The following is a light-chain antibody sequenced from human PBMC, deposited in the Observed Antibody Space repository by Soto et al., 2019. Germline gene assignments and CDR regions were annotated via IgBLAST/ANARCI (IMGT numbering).Light chain of an antibody. J-gene: IGLJ1*01. CDR2: GNT. CDR3: QSYDSSLSGYV. CDR1: SSNIGNNY. Sequence: QSVLTQPPSVSAAPGQKVTISCSGSSSNIGNNYVSWYQQLPGTAPKLLIYGNTNRPSGVPDRFSGSKAGTSASLAITGLQAEEEADYYCQSYDSSLSGYVFGTGTKVTVL. V-gene: IGLV1-40*01.